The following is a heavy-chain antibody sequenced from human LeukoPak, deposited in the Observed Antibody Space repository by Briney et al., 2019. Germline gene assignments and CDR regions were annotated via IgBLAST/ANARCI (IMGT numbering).Heavy chain of an antibody. Sequence: GGSLRLSCAASGFTFSSYGMHWVRQAPGKGLEWVAVISYDGSNKYYADSVKGRFTISRDNSKNTLYLQMNSLRTEDTAVFYCAKYYYDGSGYSALGYWGQGTLVTVSS. CDR2: ISYDGSNK. CDR1: GFTFSSYG. J-gene: IGHJ1*01. CDR3: AKYYYDGSGYSALGY. V-gene: IGHV3-30*18. D-gene: IGHD3-22*01.